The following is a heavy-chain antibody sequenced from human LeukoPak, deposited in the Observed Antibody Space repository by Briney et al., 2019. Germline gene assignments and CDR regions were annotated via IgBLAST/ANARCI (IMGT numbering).Heavy chain of an antibody. Sequence: GGSLRLSCAASGFTFSSYSMNWVRQAPGKGLEWVANIKQDGSEKYYVDSVKGRFTISRDNAKNSLYLQMNSLRAEDTAVYYCARDPPDTMVRHDAFDIWGQGTMVTVSS. J-gene: IGHJ3*02. CDR1: GFTFSSYS. CDR2: IKQDGSEK. V-gene: IGHV3-7*01. CDR3: ARDPPDTMVRHDAFDI. D-gene: IGHD3-10*01.